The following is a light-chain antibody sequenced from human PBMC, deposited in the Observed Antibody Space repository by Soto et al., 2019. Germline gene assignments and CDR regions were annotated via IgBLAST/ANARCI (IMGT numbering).Light chain of an antibody. V-gene: IGLV2-8*01. CDR1: SSDGGGYKY. J-gene: IGLJ1*01. CDR2: EVN. Sequence: QSALTQPPSASGSPGQSVTISCTGTSSDGGGYKYVSWYQQHPGKAPKLMIFEVNKRPSGVPDRFSGSKSGNTASLTVSGLQAEDEDDYYCSSYAGINNLGVFGTGTKLTVL. CDR3: SSYAGINNLGV.